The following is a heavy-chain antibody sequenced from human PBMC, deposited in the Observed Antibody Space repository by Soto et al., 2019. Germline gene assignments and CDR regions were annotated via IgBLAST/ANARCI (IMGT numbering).Heavy chain of an antibody. Sequence: GASVKVSCKASGYTFTSYYMHWVRQAPGQGLEWMGIINPSGDGTNYAQKFQGRVSMTTDTSTTTAYMELRSLRSDDTAVYYCARVVPGAEAWFGPWGQGTLVTVSS. V-gene: IGHV1-46*01. D-gene: IGHD2-2*01. CDR3: ARVVPGAEAWFGP. J-gene: IGHJ5*02. CDR2: INPSGDGT. CDR1: GYTFTSYY.